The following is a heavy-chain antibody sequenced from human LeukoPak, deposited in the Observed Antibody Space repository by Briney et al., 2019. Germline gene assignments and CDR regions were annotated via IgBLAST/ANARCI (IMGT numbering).Heavy chain of an antibody. J-gene: IGHJ4*02. Sequence: ASVKVSCKASGYTFTSYAMHWVRQAPGQRLEWMGWINAGNGNTKYSQKFQGRVTITRDTSASTAYMELSSLRSEDTAVYYCARPLCSGGSCYFDYWGQGTLVTVYS. CDR2: INAGNGNT. V-gene: IGHV1-3*01. CDR3: ARPLCSGGSCYFDY. D-gene: IGHD2-15*01. CDR1: GYTFTSYA.